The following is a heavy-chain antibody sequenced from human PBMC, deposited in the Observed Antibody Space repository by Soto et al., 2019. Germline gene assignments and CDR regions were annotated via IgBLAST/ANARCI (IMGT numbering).Heavy chain of an antibody. V-gene: IGHV4-61*08. CDR1: GGSISSGGYY. D-gene: IGHD6-6*01. J-gene: IGHJ6*03. Sequence: PSETLSLTCTVSGGSISSGGYYWSWIRQHPGKGLEWIGYIYYSGSTNYNPSLKSRVTISVDTSKNQFSLKLSSVTAADTAVYYCAREGYSSSRGYYYYYMDVWGKGTTVTV. CDR3: AREGYSSSRGYYYYYMDV. CDR2: IYYSGST.